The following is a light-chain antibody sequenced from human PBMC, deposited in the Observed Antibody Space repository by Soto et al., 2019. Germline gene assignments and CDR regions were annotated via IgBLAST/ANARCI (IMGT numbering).Light chain of an antibody. Sequence: QSALTQPRSVSGSPGQSVTISCTGTTSDIGGYYCVSWYQQHPGKAPKLMIFDVTKRPSGVPDRFSGSKSGNTASLTISGLQAEDEADYYCCSYAGSHTMVFGEGTKVTVL. V-gene: IGLV2-11*01. J-gene: IGLJ3*02. CDR3: CSYAGSHTMV. CDR2: DVT. CDR1: TSDIGGYYC.